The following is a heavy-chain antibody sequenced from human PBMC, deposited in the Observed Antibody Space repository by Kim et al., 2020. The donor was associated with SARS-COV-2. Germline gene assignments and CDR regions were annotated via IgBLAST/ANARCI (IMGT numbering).Heavy chain of an antibody. CDR3: ARVGPPSGYHYEAPWFDP. J-gene: IGHJ5*02. V-gene: IGHV4-59*01. Sequence: KSRVTISVDTSKNQFSLKLSSGTAADTAVYYCARVGPPSGYHYEAPWFDPWGQGTLVTVSS. D-gene: IGHD3-22*01.